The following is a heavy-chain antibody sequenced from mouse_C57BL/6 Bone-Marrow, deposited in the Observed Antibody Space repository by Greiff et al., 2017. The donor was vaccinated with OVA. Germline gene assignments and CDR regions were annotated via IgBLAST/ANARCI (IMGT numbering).Heavy chain of an antibody. CDR2: ISNGGGST. CDR3: ARHGGYGSSYRAMDD. J-gene: IGHJ4*01. Sequence: EVKLVESGGGLVQPGGSLKLSCAASGFTFSDYYMYWVRQTPEKRLEWVAYISNGGGSTYYPDTVKGRFTISRDNAKNTLYLQMSRLKSEDTAMYYCARHGGYGSSYRAMDDWGQGTSVTVSS. D-gene: IGHD1-1*01. CDR1: GFTFSDYY. V-gene: IGHV5-12*01.